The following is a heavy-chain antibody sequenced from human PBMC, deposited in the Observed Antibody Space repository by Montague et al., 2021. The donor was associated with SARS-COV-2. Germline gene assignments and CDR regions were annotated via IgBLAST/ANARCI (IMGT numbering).Heavy chain of an antibody. D-gene: IGHD1-26*01. CDR3: ARLSSDIGGYFWFDP. Sequence: SETLSLTCAVSGGSISTGNWGAWRQQPPGKGREYGRENSHSGGTNYNPSLKSRVTISVDKSKNQFSLNLNSVTAADTAVYYCARLSSDIGGYFWFDPWGQGTLVSVSS. CDR2: NSHSGGT. CDR1: GGSISTGNW. V-gene: IGHV4-4*02. J-gene: IGHJ5*02.